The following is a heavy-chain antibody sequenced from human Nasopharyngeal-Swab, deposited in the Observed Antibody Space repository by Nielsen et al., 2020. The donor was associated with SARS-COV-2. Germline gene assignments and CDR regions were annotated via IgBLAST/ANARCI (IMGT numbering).Heavy chain of an antibody. CDR2: IIPIFGTA. D-gene: IGHD6-13*01. CDR1: GYTFTGYY. CDR3: ARGRQQLVRGYDY. Sequence: SVKVSCKASGYTFTGYYMHWVRQAPGQGLEWMGGIIPIFGTANYAQKFQGRVTITADKSTSTAYMELSSLRSEDTAVYYCARGRQQLVRGYDYWGQGTLVTVSS. V-gene: IGHV1-69*06. J-gene: IGHJ4*02.